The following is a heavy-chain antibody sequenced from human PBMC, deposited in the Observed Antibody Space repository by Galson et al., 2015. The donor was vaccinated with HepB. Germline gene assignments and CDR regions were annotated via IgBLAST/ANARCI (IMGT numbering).Heavy chain of an antibody. V-gene: IGHV3-23*01. CDR1: GFTFSSYA. J-gene: IGHJ6*02. Sequence: SLRLSCAASGFTFSSYAMSWVRQAPGKGLEWVSAISGSGGSTYYADSVKGRFTISRDNSKNTLYLQMNSLRAEDTAVYYCAASGYCSSTSCYTALGVFGDKWSDYYYYGMDVWGQGTTVTVSS. CDR2: ISGSGGST. CDR3: AASGYCSSTSCYTALGVFGDKWSDYYYYGMDV. D-gene: IGHD2-2*02.